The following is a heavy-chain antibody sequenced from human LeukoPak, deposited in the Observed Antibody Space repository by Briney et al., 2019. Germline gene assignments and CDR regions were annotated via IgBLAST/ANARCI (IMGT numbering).Heavy chain of an antibody. J-gene: IGHJ4*02. Sequence: SETLSLTCTVSGGSISSYYWSWIRQPPGKGLEWIGYIYYSGTTDYNPALKSRVTISVDTSNNQFSLKVSSVTAADTAVYYCARSSGAYRSFDYWGQGTLVPVSS. V-gene: IGHV4-59*01. CDR2: IYYSGTT. CDR1: GGSISSYY. CDR3: ARSSGAYRSFDY. D-gene: IGHD1-26*01.